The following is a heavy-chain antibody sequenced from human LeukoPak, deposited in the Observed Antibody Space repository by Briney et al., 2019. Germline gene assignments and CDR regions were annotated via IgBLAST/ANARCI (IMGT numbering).Heavy chain of an antibody. Sequence: PSQTLSLTCTVSGGSISSGDYYWSWIRQPPGKGLEWIGYIYYIGSTYYNPSLKSRVTISVDTSKNQFSLKLSSVTAADTAVYYCASYGDYYGMDVWGQGTTVTVSS. CDR1: GGSISSGDYY. CDR3: ASYGDYYGMDV. CDR2: IYYIGST. D-gene: IGHD3-10*01. J-gene: IGHJ6*02. V-gene: IGHV4-30-4*01.